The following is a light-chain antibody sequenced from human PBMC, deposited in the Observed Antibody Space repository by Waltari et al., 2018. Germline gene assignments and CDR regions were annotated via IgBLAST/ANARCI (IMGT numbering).Light chain of an antibody. Sequence: DIEMTQSPSFLSASVGDRVTITCRASHTLNTWLAWYQQKPGKPPRVLIYKTSTLETGVPSRFSGSASVTEFTLTISSLQPDDSATYYCQQYNSYSTVGQGTKLEIK. J-gene: IGKJ2*01. CDR1: HTLNTW. V-gene: IGKV1-5*03. CDR3: QQYNSYST. CDR2: KTS.